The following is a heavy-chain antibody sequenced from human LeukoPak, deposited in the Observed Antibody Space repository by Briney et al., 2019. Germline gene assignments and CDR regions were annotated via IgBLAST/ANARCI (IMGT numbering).Heavy chain of an antibody. CDR3: ATSRTFDY. J-gene: IGHJ4*02. V-gene: IGHV3-7*01. CDR2: IKQDGSEK. D-gene: IGHD2-2*01. CDR1: GSTFSSYW. Sequence: PGGSLRLSCTASGSTFSSYWMNWVRQAPGKGLEWVANIKQDGSEKYYVDSVKGRFTISRDNTKNSLYLQMNNLRTDDTAVYYCATSRTFDYWGQGTLVTVSS.